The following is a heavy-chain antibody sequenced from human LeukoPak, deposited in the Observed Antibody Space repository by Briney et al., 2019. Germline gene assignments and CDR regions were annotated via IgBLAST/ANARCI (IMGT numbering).Heavy chain of an antibody. CDR3: AKSADLLRFLEWLPEYYFDY. CDR1: GFTFDDYA. Sequence: GGSLRLSCAASGFTFDDYAMHLVRQAPGKGLEWVSGISWNSGSIGYADSVKGRFTISRDNAKNSLYLQMNSLRAEDTALYYCAKSADLLRFLEWLPEYYFDYWGQGTLVTVSS. CDR2: ISWNSGSI. J-gene: IGHJ4*02. D-gene: IGHD3-3*01. V-gene: IGHV3-9*01.